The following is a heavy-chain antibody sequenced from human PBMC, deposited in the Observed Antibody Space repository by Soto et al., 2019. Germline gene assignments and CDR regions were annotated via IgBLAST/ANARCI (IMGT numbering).Heavy chain of an antibody. CDR1: GFTFSSYA. CDR2: ISYDGSNK. CDR3: ASPVARRMDG. J-gene: IGHJ6*02. Sequence: QVQLVESGGGVVQPGRSLRLSCAASGFTFSSYAMHWVRQAPGKGLEWVAVISYDGSNKYYADSVKGRFTISRDNSKNTLYLQMNRLRAEDTAVYYCASPVARRMDGWGQGTTVTVSS. V-gene: IGHV3-30-3*01. D-gene: IGHD5-12*01.